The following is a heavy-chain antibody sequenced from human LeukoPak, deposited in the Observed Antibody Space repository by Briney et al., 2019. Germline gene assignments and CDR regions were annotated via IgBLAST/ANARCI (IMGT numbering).Heavy chain of an antibody. D-gene: IGHD3-22*01. V-gene: IGHV3-53*01. CDR1: GFTVSSNY. Sequence: GGSLRLSCAASGFTVSSNYMSWVRQAPGKGLEWVSVIYSGGSTYYADSVKGRFTISRDNSKNTLYLQMNSLRAEDTAVYYCAREQYYYDSSLPIDYWGQGTLVTVSS. CDR3: AREQYYYDSSLPIDY. J-gene: IGHJ4*02. CDR2: IYSGGST.